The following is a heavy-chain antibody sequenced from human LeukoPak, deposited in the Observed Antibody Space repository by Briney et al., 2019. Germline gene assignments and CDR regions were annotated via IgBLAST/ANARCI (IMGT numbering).Heavy chain of an antibody. D-gene: IGHD6-13*01. CDR2: INWNGGST. CDR3: ARDKKQAIFDY. CDR1: GFTFDDYG. V-gene: IGHV3-20*04. J-gene: IGHJ4*02. Sequence: GGSLRLSCAASGFTFDDYGMSWVRQAPGKGLEWVSGINWNGGSTGYADSVKGRFTISRDNAKNSLYLQMNSLRAEDTAVYYCARDKKQAIFDYWGQGTLVTVSS.